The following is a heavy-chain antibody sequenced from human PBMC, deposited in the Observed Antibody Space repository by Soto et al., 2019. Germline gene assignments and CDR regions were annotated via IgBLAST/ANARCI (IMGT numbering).Heavy chain of an antibody. J-gene: IGHJ3*02. CDR1: GFTLSDHY. CDR2: SRDKANSYTT. Sequence: GGSLRLSCVASGFTLSDHYIEWVRQAPGKGLEWIGRSRDKANSYTTEYAASVKGRFTISRDDSKNALYLQMNSLKTEDTAVYYCAKIYVPRHLRDGAASDMWGQGTLVTVSS. CDR3: AKIYVPRHLRDGAASDM. D-gene: IGHD3-16*01. V-gene: IGHV3-72*01.